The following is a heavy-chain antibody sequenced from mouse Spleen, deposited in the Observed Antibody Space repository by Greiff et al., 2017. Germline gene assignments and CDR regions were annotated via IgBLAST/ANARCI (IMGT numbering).Heavy chain of an antibody. CDR3: ARDSLITTVPYWYFDV. V-gene: IGHV1-42*01. Sequence: EVQLQQSGPELVKPGASVKISCKASGYSFTGYYMNWVKQSPEKSLEWIGEINPSTGGTTYNQKFKAKATLTVDKSSSTAYMQLKSLTSEDSAVYYCARDSLITTVPYWYFDVWGTGTTVTVSS. CDR2: INPSTGGT. CDR1: GYSFTGYY. D-gene: IGHD1-1*01. J-gene: IGHJ1*03.